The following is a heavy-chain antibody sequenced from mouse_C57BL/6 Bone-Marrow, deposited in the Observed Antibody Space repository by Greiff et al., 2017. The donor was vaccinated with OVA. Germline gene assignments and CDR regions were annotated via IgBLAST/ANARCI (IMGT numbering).Heavy chain of an antibody. CDR3: ARDQLITAVVATELGGGCFDY. Sequence: DVKLVESGGGLVKPGGSLTLSCAASGFTFSSYAMSWVRQTPEKRLEWVATISDGGSYTYYPDNVKGRFTISRDNDKNNLYLQRSHQKYEDPAMYCCARDQLITAVVATELGGGCFDYWGQGTTLTVSS. V-gene: IGHV5-4*01. CDR1: GFTFSSYA. D-gene: IGHD1-1*01. J-gene: IGHJ2*01. CDR2: ISDGGSYT.